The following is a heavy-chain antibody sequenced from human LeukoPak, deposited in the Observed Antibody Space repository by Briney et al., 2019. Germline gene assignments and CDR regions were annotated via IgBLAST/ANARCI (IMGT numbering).Heavy chain of an antibody. CDR2: ITDSGSRT. D-gene: IGHD1-26*01. CDR3: VRGGIPYSIEV. CDR1: GLLFRSYG. Sequence: GGSLRLSCSVSGLLFRSYGMSWVRQAPVKELEWVSSITDSGSRTHYADSVMGRFTISRDNAKNTLLLQMNSLRAADTAKYFCVRGGIPYSIEVWGQGTMVIVSP. V-gene: IGHV3-23*01. J-gene: IGHJ3*01.